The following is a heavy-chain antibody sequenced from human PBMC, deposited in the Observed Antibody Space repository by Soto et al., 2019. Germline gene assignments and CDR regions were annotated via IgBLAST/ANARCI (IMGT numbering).Heavy chain of an antibody. J-gene: IGHJ5*02. CDR2: ISGIGGSR. CDR3: AKDVEYCSSTSGYVAPETYNWFDP. Sequence: GSLRLSCAASGFTFSSYAMSWVRQAPGKGLEWVSAISGIGGSRYYADYVKGRFTISRDNSKNTLYLQKNSLRAEDTAVYYCAKDVEYCSSTSGYVAPETYNWFDPWGQGTLVTVSS. V-gene: IGHV3-23*01. CDR1: GFTFSSYA. D-gene: IGHD2-2*01.